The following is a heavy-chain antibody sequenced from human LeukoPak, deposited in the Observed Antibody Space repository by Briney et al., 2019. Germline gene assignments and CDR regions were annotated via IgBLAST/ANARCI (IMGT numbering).Heavy chain of an antibody. Sequence: SETLSLTCSVSGGSIRTYYWNWIRQPAGKGLEWIGRIDSSGSTTYSPSLRSRVIMSVDSSKSQISLNLNSVTAADTAIYYCARSPLSSSGWYRADYWGQGTLVTVSS. CDR1: GGSIRTYY. V-gene: IGHV4-4*07. J-gene: IGHJ4*02. CDR3: ARSPLSSSGWYRADY. D-gene: IGHD6-19*01. CDR2: IDSSGST.